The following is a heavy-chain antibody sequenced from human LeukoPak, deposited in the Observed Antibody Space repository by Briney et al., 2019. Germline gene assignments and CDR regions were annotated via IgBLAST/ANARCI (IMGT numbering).Heavy chain of an antibody. CDR1: GFSFGDYA. V-gene: IGHV3-49*04. CDR2: IRSKAYRGAT. J-gene: IGHJ4*02. CDR3: TSVYDTSAYYHSGIDY. Sequence: GRSLSLSCIASGFSFGDYAMSWVGQAPGTGLEWVGFIRSKAYRGATKNAASVKDRFTISRDDSKSIAYLQMNSLKTEDTAIYYCTSVYDTSAYYHSGIDYWGQGTLVTVSS. D-gene: IGHD3-22*01.